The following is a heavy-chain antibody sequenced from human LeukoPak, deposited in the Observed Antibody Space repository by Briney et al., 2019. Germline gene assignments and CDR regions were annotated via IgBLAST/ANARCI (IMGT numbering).Heavy chain of an antibody. CDR2: IYYSGST. D-gene: IGHD3-22*01. CDR1: GYSISSGYY. Sequence: TSETLSLTCTVSGYSISSGYYWGWIRQPPGKGLEWIGYIYYSGSTNYSPSLKSRVTISVDTSKNQFSLKLSSVTAADTAVYYCARVQIMDYYDSSGYYFDYWGQGTLVTVSS. V-gene: IGHV4-61*01. J-gene: IGHJ4*02. CDR3: ARVQIMDYYDSSGYYFDY.